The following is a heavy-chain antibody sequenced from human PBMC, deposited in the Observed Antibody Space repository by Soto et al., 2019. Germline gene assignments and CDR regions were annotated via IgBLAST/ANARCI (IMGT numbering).Heavy chain of an antibody. Sequence: PSETLSLTCAVYGGSFSGYYWSWIRQPPGKGLEWIGEINHSGSTNYNPSLKSRVTISVDTSKNRFSLKLSSVTAADTAVYYCAREGLLWFGEYWFDPWGQGTLVTVSS. D-gene: IGHD3-10*01. CDR1: GGSFSGYY. CDR2: INHSGST. J-gene: IGHJ5*02. CDR3: AREGLLWFGEYWFDP. V-gene: IGHV4-34*01.